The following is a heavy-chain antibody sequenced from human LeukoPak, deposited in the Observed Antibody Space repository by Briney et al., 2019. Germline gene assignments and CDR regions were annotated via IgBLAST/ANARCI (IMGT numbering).Heavy chain of an antibody. V-gene: IGHV6-1*01. CDR2: TYYRSKWYN. CDR3: ARGGLLSAYQLPLDY. CDR1: GDSVSSNSAA. D-gene: IGHD2-2*01. Sequence: SQTLSLTCAISGDSVSSNSAAWNWIRRSPSRGLEWLGRTYYRSKWYNDYAVSVKSRITINPDTSKNQFSLQLNSVTPEDTAVYYCARGGLLSAYQLPLDYWGQGTLVTVSS. J-gene: IGHJ4*02.